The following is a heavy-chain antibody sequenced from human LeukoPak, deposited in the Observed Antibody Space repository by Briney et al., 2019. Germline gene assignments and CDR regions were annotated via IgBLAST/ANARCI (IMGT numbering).Heavy chain of an antibody. CDR1: GGSISSGDYY. CDR2: IYYSGSA. CDR3: ARDGSMVRGVRKEAVDY. Sequence: SETLSLTCTVSGGSISSGDYYWSWIRQPPGKGLERIGYIYYSGSAYYNPSLKSRVTISVDTSKNQFSLKLSSVTAADTAVYYCARDGSMVRGVRKEAVDYWGQGTLVTVSS. J-gene: IGHJ4*02. D-gene: IGHD3-10*01. V-gene: IGHV4-30-4*01.